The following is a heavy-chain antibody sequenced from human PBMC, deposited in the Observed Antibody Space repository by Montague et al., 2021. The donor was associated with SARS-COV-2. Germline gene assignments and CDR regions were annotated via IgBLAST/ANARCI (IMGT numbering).Heavy chain of an antibody. J-gene: IGHJ1*01. CDR2: ISWSGRKI. CDR1: GFNFDDFA. V-gene: IGHV3-9*01. D-gene: IGHD6-19*01. CDR3: VKDNVGDWYEFFKS. Sequence: SLRLSCAASGFNFDDFAMHWVRRAPGKGLEWVSGISWSGRKIDYADSVKGRFTISRDNAKNALFLEMNSLRADDTAFYYCVKDNVGDWYEFFKSWGQGTLVTVSS.